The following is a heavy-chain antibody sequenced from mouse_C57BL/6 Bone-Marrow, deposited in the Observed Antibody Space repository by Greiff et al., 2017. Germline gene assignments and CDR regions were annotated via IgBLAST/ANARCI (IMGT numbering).Heavy chain of an antibody. CDR1: GYTFTDYE. Sequence: QVQLQQSGAELVRPGASVTLSCKASGYTFTDYEMHWVKQTPVHGLEWIGALDPETGGTAYNQKFKGKAILTADKSSSTAYMELRSLTSEDSAVYYCTRSRLWSYAMDYWGQGTSVTVSS. D-gene: IGHD1-1*02. J-gene: IGHJ4*01. CDR3: TRSRLWSYAMDY. V-gene: IGHV1-15*01. CDR2: LDPETGGT.